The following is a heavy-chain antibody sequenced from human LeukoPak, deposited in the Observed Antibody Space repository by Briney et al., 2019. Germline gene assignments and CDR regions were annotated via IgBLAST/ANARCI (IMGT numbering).Heavy chain of an antibody. CDR2: MNPNSGDT. CDR3: AVGVLSGGHEWALNI. D-gene: IGHD2-8*02. J-gene: IGHJ3*02. CDR1: GYTFTSYD. V-gene: IGHV1-8*01. Sequence: GASVKVSCKTSGYTFTSYDINWVRQATGQGLEWMGFMNPNSGDTGYAQKFQGRVTMTRNTSIRTAYMELSSLRSDDTAVYYCAVGVLSGGHEWALNIWGQGTMVTVSS.